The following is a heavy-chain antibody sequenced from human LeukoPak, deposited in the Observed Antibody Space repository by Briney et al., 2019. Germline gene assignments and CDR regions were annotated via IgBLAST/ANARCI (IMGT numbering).Heavy chain of an antibody. D-gene: IGHD3-10*01. J-gene: IGHJ4*02. Sequence: ASVKVSCKASGYTFTSYYMHWVRQAPGQGLEWMGRINPNSGGTNYAQKFQGRVTMTRDTSISTAYMELSRLRSDDTAVYYCARVKYGSGSQTFDYWGQGTLVTVSS. V-gene: IGHV1-2*06. CDR2: INPNSGGT. CDR3: ARVKYGSGSQTFDY. CDR1: GYTFTSYY.